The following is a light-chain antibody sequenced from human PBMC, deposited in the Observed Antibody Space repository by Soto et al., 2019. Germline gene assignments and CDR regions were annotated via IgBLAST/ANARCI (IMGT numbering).Light chain of an antibody. J-gene: IGKJ4*01. Sequence: IVMTQSPAVLSVSPGERATLSCRASQRVSSDLAWYQQKPGQAPRLLIYGASTRATGIPARFSGSGSGTEFTLTISSLQSEDFAVYYCQHFYSWPLSFGGGTKVEIK. CDR1: QRVSSD. CDR2: GAS. V-gene: IGKV3-15*01. CDR3: QHFYSWPLS.